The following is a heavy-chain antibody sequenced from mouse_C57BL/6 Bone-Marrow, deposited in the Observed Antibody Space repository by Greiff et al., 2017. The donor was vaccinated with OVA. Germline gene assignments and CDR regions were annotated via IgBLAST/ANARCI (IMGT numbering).Heavy chain of an antibody. CDR1: GFSFNTYA. V-gene: IGHV10-1*01. CDR2: IRSKSNNYAT. J-gene: IGHJ4*01. CDR3: VRNYDGYLPYYAMDY. D-gene: IGHD2-3*01. Sequence: EVQGVESGGGLVQPKGSLKLSCAASGFSFNTYAMNWVRQAPGKGLEWVARIRSKSNNYATYYADSVKERFTISRDDSESMLYLQMNNLKTEDTAMYYCVRNYDGYLPYYAMDYWGQGTSVTVSS.